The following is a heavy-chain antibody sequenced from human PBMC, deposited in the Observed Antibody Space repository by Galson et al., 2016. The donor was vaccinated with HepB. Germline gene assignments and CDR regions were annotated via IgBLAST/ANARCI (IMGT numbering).Heavy chain of an antibody. CDR2: ISTYDGDT. Sequence: QSGAEVTKPGASVKVSCKASGYTFTSYGISWVRQAPGQGLEWMGWISTYDGDTNYAQNLQGRVTMTTDTSTTTAYMELRSLRSDDTAMYYCARDWYCSAGSCYDAFDIWGQGTMVTVSS. J-gene: IGHJ3*02. CDR3: ARDWYCSAGSCYDAFDI. V-gene: IGHV1-18*01. CDR1: GYTFTSYG. D-gene: IGHD2-15*01.